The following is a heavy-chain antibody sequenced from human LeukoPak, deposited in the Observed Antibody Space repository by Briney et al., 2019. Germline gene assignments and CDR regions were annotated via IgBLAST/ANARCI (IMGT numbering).Heavy chain of an antibody. J-gene: IGHJ5*02. CDR3: ARHPGAPFYIVVVPAVPFDP. CDR2: IDPSDSYT. V-gene: IGHV5-10-1*01. D-gene: IGHD2-2*01. Sequence: GESLKISCKGSGYSFTSYWISWVRQMPGKGLEWMGRIDPSDSYTNYSPSFQGHVTISADKSISTACLQWSSLKASDTAMYYCARHPGAPFYIVVVPAVPFDPWGQGTLVTVSS. CDR1: GYSFTSYW.